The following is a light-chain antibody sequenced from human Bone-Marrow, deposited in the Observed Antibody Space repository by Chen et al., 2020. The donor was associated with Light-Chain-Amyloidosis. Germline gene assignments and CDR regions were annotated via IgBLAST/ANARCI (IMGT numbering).Light chain of an antibody. CDR1: NIGSTS. CDR3: QVWDRSSDRPV. CDR2: DDS. V-gene: IGLV3-21*02. J-gene: IGLJ3*02. Sequence: SYVLTQPSSVSVAPGQTATIACGGNNIGSTSVHWYPQTPGQAPRRVVYDDSDRPSGIPERWSGSNSGNTATLTISRVEAGEEADYYCQVWDRSSDRPVFGGGTKLTVL.